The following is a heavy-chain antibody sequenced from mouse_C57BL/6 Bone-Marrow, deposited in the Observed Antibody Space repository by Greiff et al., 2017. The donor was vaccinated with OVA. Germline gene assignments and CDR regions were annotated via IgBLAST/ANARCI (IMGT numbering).Heavy chain of an antibody. J-gene: IGHJ3*01. CDR1: GFTFSSYG. Sequence: EVQLVESGGDLVKPGGSLKLSCAASGFTFSSYGMSWVRQTPDKRLEWVATISSGGSYTYYPDSVKGRFTISRENAKNTLYLQMSSRKSEDTAMYYCARQCGYDGSWFAYWGQGTLVTVSA. CDR3: ARQCGYDGSWFAY. V-gene: IGHV5-6*01. D-gene: IGHD2-2*01. CDR2: ISSGGSYT.